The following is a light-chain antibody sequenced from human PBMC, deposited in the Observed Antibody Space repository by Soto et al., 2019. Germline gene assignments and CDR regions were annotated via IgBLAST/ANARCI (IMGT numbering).Light chain of an antibody. CDR2: DVS. V-gene: IGLV2-8*01. J-gene: IGLJ2*01. Sequence: QSALTQPPSASGSPGQSVTISCTGTSSDVGGYNDVCWYQQYPGKAPKLMIYDVSKRPSGVADRFSGSKLGNTASLTVSGLQAEDEADYYCSSYAGGNVVVFGGGTKLTVL. CDR3: SSYAGGNVVV. CDR1: SSDVGGYND.